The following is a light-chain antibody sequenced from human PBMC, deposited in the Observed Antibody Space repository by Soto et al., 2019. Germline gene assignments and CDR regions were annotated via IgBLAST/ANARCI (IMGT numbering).Light chain of an antibody. CDR1: SSDVGGYNF. Sequence: QSVLTQPASVSGSPRQSITISCTGTSSDVGGYNFVFWYQQHPGKAPKLMIFEVSNRPSWVSNRFSGSKSGNTSSLTISGLQAEDEADYYCSSYTSSSTLVFGTGTKVTVL. J-gene: IGLJ1*01. CDR2: EVS. V-gene: IGLV2-14*01. CDR3: SSYTSSSTLV.